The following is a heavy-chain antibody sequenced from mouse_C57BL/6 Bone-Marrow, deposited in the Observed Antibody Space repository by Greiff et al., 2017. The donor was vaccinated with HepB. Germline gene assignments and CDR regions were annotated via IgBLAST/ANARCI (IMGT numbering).Heavy chain of an antibody. V-gene: IGHV2-3*01. CDR3: AKKGDYDGPWYFDV. D-gene: IGHD2-4*01. Sequence: VHRVESGPGLVAPSQSLSITCTVSGFSLTSYGVSWVRQPPGKGLEWLGVIWGDGSTNSHSALISRLSISKDNSKSQVFLKLNSLQTDDTATYYCAKKGDYDGPWYFDVWGTGTTVTVSS. CDR2: IWGDGST. J-gene: IGHJ1*03. CDR1: GFSLTSYG.